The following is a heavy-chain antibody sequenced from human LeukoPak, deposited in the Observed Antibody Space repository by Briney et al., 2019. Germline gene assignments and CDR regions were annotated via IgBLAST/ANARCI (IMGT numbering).Heavy chain of an antibody. CDR3: ARDLRFGDSGSY. CDR1: GFTFSDYR. CDR2: ISSGSSAK. J-gene: IGHJ4*02. Sequence: GGSLRLSCAASGFTFSDYRINWVRQAPGKGLEWVSYISSGSSAKYYADSVEGRFTISRDNARNSLYLQMNNLRVEDTAVYYCARDLRFGDSGSYWGQGTLVTVSS. V-gene: IGHV3-48*01. D-gene: IGHD3-16*01.